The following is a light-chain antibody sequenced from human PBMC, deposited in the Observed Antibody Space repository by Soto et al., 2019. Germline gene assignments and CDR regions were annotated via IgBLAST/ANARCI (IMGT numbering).Light chain of an antibody. CDR3: QKYNSAPWIT. V-gene: IGKV1-27*01. CDR1: QGISNY. J-gene: IGKJ5*01. Sequence: DIQMTQSPSSLSASVGDRVTITCRASQGISNYLAWYQQKPGKVPKLLIYAASTLQSGVPSRFSGSGSGTDFTLTISSLQPEDVATYYCQKYNSAPWITFGQGTRLEIK. CDR2: AAS.